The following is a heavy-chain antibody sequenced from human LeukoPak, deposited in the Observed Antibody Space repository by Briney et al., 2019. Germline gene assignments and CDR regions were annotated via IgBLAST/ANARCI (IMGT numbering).Heavy chain of an antibody. D-gene: IGHD1-1*01. J-gene: IGHJ3*02. Sequence: SVKVSCKASGGTFSSYAISWVRQAPGQGLEWMGGIIPIFGTANYAQKLQGRVTMTTDTSTSTAYMELRSLRSDDTAVYYCARVELERRRGAFDIWGQGTMVTVSS. V-gene: IGHV1-69*05. CDR1: GGTFSSYA. CDR3: ARVELERRRGAFDI. CDR2: IIPIFGTA.